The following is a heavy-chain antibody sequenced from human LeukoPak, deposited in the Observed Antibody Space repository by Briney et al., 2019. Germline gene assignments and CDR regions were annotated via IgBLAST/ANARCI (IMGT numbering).Heavy chain of an antibody. V-gene: IGHV5-10-1*01. J-gene: IGHJ4*02. CDR1: GYSFTNYW. CDR2: IDPSDSYT. D-gene: IGHD3-22*01. CDR3: ARHLGGYTHFDY. Sequence: GESLKISCKGSGYSFTNYWITWVRQMPGKGLECVGKIDPSDSYTNYSPSFQGHATISADKSINTAYLQWSSLEASDTAIYFCARHLGGYTHFDYWGQGTLVTVSS.